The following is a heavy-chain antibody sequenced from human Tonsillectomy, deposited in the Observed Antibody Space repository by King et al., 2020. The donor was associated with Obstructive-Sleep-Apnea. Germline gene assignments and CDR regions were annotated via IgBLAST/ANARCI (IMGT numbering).Heavy chain of an antibody. V-gene: IGHV1-8*01. CDR2: MNPNSGNT. CDR3: ARGLYYGSGSYYSLSDY. CDR1: GYTFTSYD. J-gene: IGHJ4*02. Sequence: QLVQSGAEVKKPGASVKVSCKASGYTFTSYDINWVRQATGQGLEWMGWMNPNSGNTGYAQKFQGRVTMTRNTSISTAYMELSSLRSEDTAVYYCARGLYYGSGSYYSLSDYWGQGTLVTVSS. D-gene: IGHD3-10*01.